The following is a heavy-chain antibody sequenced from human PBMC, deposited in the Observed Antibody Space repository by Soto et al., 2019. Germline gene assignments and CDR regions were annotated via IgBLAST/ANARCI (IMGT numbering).Heavy chain of an antibody. Sequence: QVQLQESGPGLVKPSQTLSLTCTVSGGSIRSGEHYWSWIRQPPGKGLEWIRYIFYSGSTHSNPSRKSRLSVSVDTSKYQFSLNLNSVTAADTAVYYCARWDGRWFDPWGQGTLVTVSS. CDR2: IFYSGST. D-gene: IGHD1-26*01. J-gene: IGHJ5*02. CDR3: ARWDGRWFDP. CDR1: GGSIRSGEHY. V-gene: IGHV4-30-4*01.